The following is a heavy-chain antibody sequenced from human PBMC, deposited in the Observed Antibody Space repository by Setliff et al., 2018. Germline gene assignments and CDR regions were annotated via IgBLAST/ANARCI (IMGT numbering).Heavy chain of an antibody. CDR2: IQTSGTT. Sequence: LSLTCTVSGGSISRYHWSWIRQPPGKGLEWIGYIQTSGTTNYNPSLKSRVTISVDTSKNQFSLRLKSVTAADTAVYYCARGEHIVSGDFYHYIDVWGKGTTVTVSS. D-gene: IGHD2-15*01. CDR1: GGSISRYH. J-gene: IGHJ6*03. V-gene: IGHV4-4*08. CDR3: ARGEHIVSGDFYHYIDV.